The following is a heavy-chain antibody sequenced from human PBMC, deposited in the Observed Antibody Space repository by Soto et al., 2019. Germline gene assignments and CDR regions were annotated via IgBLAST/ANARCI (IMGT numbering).Heavy chain of an antibody. Sequence: SETLSLTCAVYGGSFSGYYWSWIRQPPGKGLEWIGYIHYRGGTSYNPSLKSRVTISVDTSKNQFSLKLSSVTAADTAVYYCARDGYRGYGTVDYWGQGTLFTVSS. V-gene: IGHV4-34*09. D-gene: IGHD5-12*01. CDR1: GGSFSGYY. CDR3: ARDGYRGYGTVDY. CDR2: IHYRGGT. J-gene: IGHJ4*02.